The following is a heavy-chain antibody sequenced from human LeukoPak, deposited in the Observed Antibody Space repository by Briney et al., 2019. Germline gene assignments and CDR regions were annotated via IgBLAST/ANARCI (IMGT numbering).Heavy chain of an antibody. V-gene: IGHV3-30*18. D-gene: IGHD6-19*01. J-gene: IGHJ5*02. CDR3: AKDSKQWLVGWGWLDP. CDR1: GFIFSTYG. Sequence: GRSLRLSCAASGFIFSTYGMHWVRQAPGKGLEWVAVMSYDGSNKYYADSVKGRFTISRDNSKNTLYLQMNSLRAEDTAVYYCAKDSKQWLVGWGWLDPWGQGTLVTVSS. CDR2: MSYDGSNK.